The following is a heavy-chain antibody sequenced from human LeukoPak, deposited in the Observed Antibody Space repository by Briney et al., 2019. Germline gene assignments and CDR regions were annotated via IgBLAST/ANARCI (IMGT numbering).Heavy chain of an antibody. Sequence: PGGSLRLSCVASGFTFTSHGMHWVRQAPGKGLVWVSHVSTDGTSTSYVDSGKGRFTISRDNAKNSLYLQMNSLRAEDTAVYYCARAEWELPSNYYYYGMDVRGQGTTVTVSS. CDR3: ARAEWELPSNYYYYGMDV. J-gene: IGHJ6*02. CDR2: VSTDGTST. V-gene: IGHV3-74*01. CDR1: GFTFTSHG. D-gene: IGHD1-26*01.